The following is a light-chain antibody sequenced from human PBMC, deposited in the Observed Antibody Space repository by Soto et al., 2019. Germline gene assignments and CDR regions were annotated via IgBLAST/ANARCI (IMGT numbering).Light chain of an antibody. CDR3: QSFDSRLSGGV. Sequence: VVTQPPSVSGAPGQRVTISCTGSSSNIGATYVHWSQQLPGTAPKLLIYGNSNRPSGVPDRFSGSKSDTSASLAITGLQAEDEADYSCQSFDSRLSGGVFGGGTTLTVL. J-gene: IGLJ3*02. CDR2: GNS. CDR1: SSNIGATY. V-gene: IGLV1-40*01.